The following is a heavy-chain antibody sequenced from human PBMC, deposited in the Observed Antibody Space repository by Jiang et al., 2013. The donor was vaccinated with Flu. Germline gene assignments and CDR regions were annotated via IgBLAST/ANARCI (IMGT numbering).Heavy chain of an antibody. D-gene: IGHD3-22*01. CDR2: IRHDGNNK. J-gene: IGHJ4*02. CDR3: AKDQTYYYDTSGSYFDY. CDR1: EFTFRYYG. Sequence: GVVQPGESLRLSCAASEFTFRYYGMHWVRQAPGKGLEWVAFIRHDGNNKFYAESVKGRFTISRDNSKNTLYLQMNSLRPDDTAVYYCAKDQTYYYDTSGSYFDYWGQGTLVTVSS. V-gene: IGHV3-30*02.